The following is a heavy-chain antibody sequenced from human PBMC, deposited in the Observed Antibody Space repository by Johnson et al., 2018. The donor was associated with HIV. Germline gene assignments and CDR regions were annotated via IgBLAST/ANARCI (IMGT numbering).Heavy chain of an antibody. CDR3: ARDGPYSGYDENSCDI. CDR1: GFTFDDYA. Sequence: VQLVESGGGLVQPGRSLRLSCAASGFTFDDYAMHWVRQAPGKGLEWVSGISWNSGSIGYADSVKGRFTISRDNAKNSLYLQMNSLRAEDTALYYCARDGPYSGYDENSCDIWGQGTMVTVSS. V-gene: IGHV3-9*01. D-gene: IGHD5-12*01. CDR2: ISWNSGSI. J-gene: IGHJ3*02.